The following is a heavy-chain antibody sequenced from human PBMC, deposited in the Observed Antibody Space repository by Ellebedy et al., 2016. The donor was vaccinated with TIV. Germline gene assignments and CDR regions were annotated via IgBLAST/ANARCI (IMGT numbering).Heavy chain of an antibody. D-gene: IGHD6-13*01. J-gene: IGHJ5*02. CDR3: ARVAAAAGLGDWFDP. CDR1: GYSFTNYW. V-gene: IGHV5-10-1*01. CDR2: IDPSDSYT. Sequence: GESLKISCQGSGYSFTNYWITWVRQMPGKGLEWVGRIDPSDSYTNYSPSFQGHVTISADKSISTAYLQWSSLKASDTAMYYCARVAAAAGLGDWFDPWGQGTLVTVSS.